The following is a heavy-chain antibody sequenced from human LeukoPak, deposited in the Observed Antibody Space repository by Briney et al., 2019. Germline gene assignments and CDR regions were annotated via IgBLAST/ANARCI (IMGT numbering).Heavy chain of an antibody. Sequence: GGSLRLSCAASGFTFSNAGMSWVRQAPGKGLEWVGRITSKTDGETTDYAAPVKGRFTISRDDSKNTLYLQMNSLKSEDTAVYYCTTGPMVRGVLLDYWGQGTVLTVSS. V-gene: IGHV3-15*01. CDR1: GFTFSNAG. CDR2: ITSKTDGETT. J-gene: IGHJ4*02. CDR3: TTGPMVRGVLLDY. D-gene: IGHD3-10*01.